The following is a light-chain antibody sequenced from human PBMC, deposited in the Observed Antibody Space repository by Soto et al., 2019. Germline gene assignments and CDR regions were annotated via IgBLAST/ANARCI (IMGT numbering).Light chain of an antibody. CDR3: SSYTSGSTLPWV. Sequence: QSALTQPASLSGSPGQSITISCTGTSSDIGAYDYVSWFQQHPGKAPKLMISEVNNRPSGVSNRFSGSKSGNTAYLTIFGLQLEDEAVYYCSSYTSGSTLPWVFGTGTKVTVL. V-gene: IGLV2-14*01. J-gene: IGLJ1*01. CDR1: SSDIGAYDY. CDR2: EVN.